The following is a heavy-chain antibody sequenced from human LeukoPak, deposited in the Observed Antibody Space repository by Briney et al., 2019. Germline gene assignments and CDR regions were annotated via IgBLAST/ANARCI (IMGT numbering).Heavy chain of an antibody. Sequence: PSETLSLTCAVYGGSFSGYYWSWIRQPPGKGLEWIGEINHSGSTNYNPSLKSRVTISVDTSKNQFSLKLSSVTAADTAVYYCARDNYGAAAGIAHWGQGTLVTVSS. V-gene: IGHV4-34*01. CDR1: GGSFSGYY. J-gene: IGHJ5*02. CDR3: ARDNYGAAAGIAH. D-gene: IGHD6-13*01. CDR2: INHSGST.